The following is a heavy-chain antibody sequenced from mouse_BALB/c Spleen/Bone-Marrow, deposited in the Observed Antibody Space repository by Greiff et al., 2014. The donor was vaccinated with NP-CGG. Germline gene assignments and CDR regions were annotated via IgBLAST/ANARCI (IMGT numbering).Heavy chain of an antibody. CDR2: IAPGSGST. J-gene: IGHJ1*01. CDR3: ARERYGYDGWYFDV. CDR1: GYTFTHYW. V-gene: IGHV1S41*01. Sequence: DLVKPGASVKLSCKASGYTFTHYWVNWIKQRPGQGLEWVGRIAPGSGSTYYNEMFKGKTTLTVDTSSSTAYIQLSSLSSEDSDVYFCARERYGYDGWYFDVWGAGTTVTVSS. D-gene: IGHD2-2*01.